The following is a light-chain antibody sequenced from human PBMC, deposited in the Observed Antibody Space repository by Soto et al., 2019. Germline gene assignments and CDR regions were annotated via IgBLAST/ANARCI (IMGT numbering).Light chain of an antibody. V-gene: IGLV2-14*01. J-gene: IGLJ1*01. Sequence: QSVLTQPASVSGSPGQSITISCTGSSSDIGAYNYVSWFQQYPGKAPKLIISEVSNRPSGVSNRFSGSKSGTAASLTIPGLQTEDEADYFCFSFTTDWTHVFGTGTKVTV. CDR2: EVS. CDR3: FSFTTDWTHV. CDR1: SSDIGAYNY.